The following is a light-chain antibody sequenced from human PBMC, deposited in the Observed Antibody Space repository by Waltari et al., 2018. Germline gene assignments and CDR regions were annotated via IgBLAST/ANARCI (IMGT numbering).Light chain of an antibody. CDR1: SSDVGGYNY. CDR2: DVS. J-gene: IGLJ2*01. CDR3: SSYTSSSTVV. Sequence: QSALTQPASVSGSPGQSITISCTGTSSDVGGYNYVSWYQQHPGKAPKLMIYDVSNLPAGVCNRFSGSSSGNTASLTISGLQAEDEADYYCSSYTSSSTVVFGGGTKLTVL. V-gene: IGLV2-14*03.